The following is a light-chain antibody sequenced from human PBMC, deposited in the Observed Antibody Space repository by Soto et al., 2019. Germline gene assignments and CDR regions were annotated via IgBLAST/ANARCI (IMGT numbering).Light chain of an antibody. J-gene: IGKJ1*01. Sequence: EILMTQSPPTLSVSPGERATLSYRASESVSKNLAWYQQKPGQAPRLLIYGASTGATDIPDRFSGSGSGTEFTLTISSLQSEDFAVYYCQQYDNWPRTFGQGTKVEIK. CDR2: GAS. CDR3: QQYDNWPRT. CDR1: ESVSKN. V-gene: IGKV3-15*01.